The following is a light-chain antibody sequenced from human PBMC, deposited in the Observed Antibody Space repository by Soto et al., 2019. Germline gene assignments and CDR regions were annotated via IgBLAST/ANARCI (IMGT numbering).Light chain of an antibody. CDR3: QSYDSSLSGSVV. J-gene: IGLJ2*01. V-gene: IGLV1-40*01. CDR1: SSNIGADYD. Sequence: QSALTQPPSVSGAPGQRVTISCTGSSSNIGADYDVHWYLQLPGIAPKLLIYGNSNRPSGVPDRFSGSKSGTSASLAITGLQVEDEADYYCQSYDSSLSGSVVFGGGTQLTVL. CDR2: GNS.